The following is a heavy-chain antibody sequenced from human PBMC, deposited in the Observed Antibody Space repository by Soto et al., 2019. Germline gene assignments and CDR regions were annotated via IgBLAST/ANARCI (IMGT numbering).Heavy chain of an antibody. J-gene: IGHJ4*02. CDR2: IYSGGST. V-gene: IGHV3-66*01. CDR1: GFTVSTKY. Sequence: EVQLVESGGGLVQPGGSLRLSCAASGFTVSTKYMSWVRQAPGKGLEWVSVIYSGGSTFYADSVRGRFTISRDNSKNTVNLQMNSLRAEDTAVYYCARDPWAADYWGQGTLVTVGS. CDR3: ARDPWAADY. D-gene: IGHD3-16*01.